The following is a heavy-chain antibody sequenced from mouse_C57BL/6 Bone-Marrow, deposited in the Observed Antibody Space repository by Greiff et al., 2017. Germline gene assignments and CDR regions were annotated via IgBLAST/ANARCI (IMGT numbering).Heavy chain of an antibody. CDR2: INYDGSST. Sequence: DVQLVESEGGLVQPGSSMKLSCTASGFTFSDYYMAWVRQVPEKGLEWVANINYDGSSTYYLDSLKSRFIISRDNAKNILYLQMSSLKSEDTATYYCASHYGSSPCAYWGQGTLVTVSA. J-gene: IGHJ3*01. V-gene: IGHV5-16*01. D-gene: IGHD1-1*01. CDR1: GFTFSDYY. CDR3: ASHYGSSPCAY.